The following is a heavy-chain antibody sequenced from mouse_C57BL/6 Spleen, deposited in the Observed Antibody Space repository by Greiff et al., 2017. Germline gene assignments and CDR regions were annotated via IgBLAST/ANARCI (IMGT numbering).Heavy chain of an antibody. V-gene: IGHV14-4*01. CDR3: TYPVGLRRGDDY. CDR2: IDPENGDT. D-gene: IGHD2-4*01. J-gene: IGHJ2*01. Sequence: EVKLMESGAELVRPGASVKLSCTASGFNIKDDYMHWVKQRPEQGLEWIGWIDPENGDTEYASKFQGKATITADTSSNTAYLQLSSLTSEDTAVYYCTYPVGLRRGDDYWGQGTTLTVSS. CDR1: GFNIKDDY.